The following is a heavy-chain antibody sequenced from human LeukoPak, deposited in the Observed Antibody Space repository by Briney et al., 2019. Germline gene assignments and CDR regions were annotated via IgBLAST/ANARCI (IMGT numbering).Heavy chain of an antibody. Sequence: PGGSLRLSCAASGFTFSSYSMNWVRQAPGKGLEWVSSISSSSSYIYYADSVKGRFTISRDNAKNSLYLQMNSLRAEDTAVYYCARDSRGAVAGTIDYWGQGTLVTVSS. CDR2: ISSSSSYI. V-gene: IGHV3-21*01. CDR1: GFTFSSYS. J-gene: IGHJ4*02. D-gene: IGHD6-19*01. CDR3: ARDSRGAVAGTIDY.